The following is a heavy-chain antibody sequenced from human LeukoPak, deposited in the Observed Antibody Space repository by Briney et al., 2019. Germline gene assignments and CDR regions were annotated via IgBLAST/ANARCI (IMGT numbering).Heavy chain of an antibody. D-gene: IGHD5-12*01. Sequence: GGSLRLSCAASGFTFSSYGMHWVRQAPGKGLEWVAVIWNDGSNKYYADSAKGRFTISRDNSKNTLYLQMSSLRAEDTAVYYCAKDGFRTVAIDYWGQGTLVTVSS. CDR2: IWNDGSNK. V-gene: IGHV3-30*02. J-gene: IGHJ4*02. CDR3: AKDGFRTVAIDY. CDR1: GFTFSSYG.